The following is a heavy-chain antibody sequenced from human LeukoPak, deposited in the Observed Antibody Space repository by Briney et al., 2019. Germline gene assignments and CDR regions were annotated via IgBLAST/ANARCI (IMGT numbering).Heavy chain of an antibody. CDR2: INAGNGNT. J-gene: IGHJ5*02. Sequence: ASVTVSCTASGYTFTSYAMHWVRQAPGQRLEWMGWINAGNGNTKYSQRFQGRVTITRDTSASTAYMELSSLRSEDTAVYYCARDFDRDYGSGVMVAWGQGTLVTVSS. V-gene: IGHV1-3*01. CDR3: ARDFDRDYGSGVMVA. D-gene: IGHD3-10*01. CDR1: GYTFTSYA.